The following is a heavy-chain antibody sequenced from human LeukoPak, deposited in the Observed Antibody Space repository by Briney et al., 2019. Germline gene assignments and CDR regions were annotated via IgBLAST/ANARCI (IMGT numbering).Heavy chain of an antibody. CDR2: ISGSGGST. CDR1: GFTFSSYA. CDR3: AKDLGYCTNGVCFYNWFDP. D-gene: IGHD2-8*01. Sequence: RGSLRLSCAASGFTFSSYAMSWVRQAPGKGLEWVSAISGSGGSTYYADSVKGRFTISRDNSKNTLYLQMNSLRAEDTAVYYCAKDLGYCTNGVCFYNWFDPWGQGTLVTVSS. J-gene: IGHJ5*02. V-gene: IGHV3-23*01.